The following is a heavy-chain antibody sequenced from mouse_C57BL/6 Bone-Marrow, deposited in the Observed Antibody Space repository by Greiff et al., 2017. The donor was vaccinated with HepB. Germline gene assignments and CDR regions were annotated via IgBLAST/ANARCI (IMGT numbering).Heavy chain of an antibody. Sequence: VKLQQPGAELVMPGASVKLSCKASGYTFTSYWMHWVKQRPGQGLEWIGEIDPSDSYTNYNQKFKGKSTLTVDKSSSTAYMQLSSLTSEDSAVYYCALYYYGSSYAWFAYWGQGTLVTVSA. CDR1: GYTFTSYW. J-gene: IGHJ3*01. CDR3: ALYYYGSSYAWFAY. V-gene: IGHV1-69*01. CDR2: IDPSDSYT. D-gene: IGHD1-1*01.